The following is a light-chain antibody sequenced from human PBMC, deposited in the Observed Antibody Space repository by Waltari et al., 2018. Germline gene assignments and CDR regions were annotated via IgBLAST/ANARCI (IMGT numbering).Light chain of an antibody. V-gene: IGLV2-23*01. CDR2: EGI. J-gene: IGLJ1*01. CDR1: TSDVGNYYL. Sequence: QSALTQPASVSGTPGQSITIACTGTTSDVGNYYLVTWYQQPPGQAPKLLICEGIRRPSGVASRFSGSTSGNTASLTISGLQAEDEADCYCCSYAGRCTYVFGSGTKVTVL. CDR3: CSYAGRCTYV.